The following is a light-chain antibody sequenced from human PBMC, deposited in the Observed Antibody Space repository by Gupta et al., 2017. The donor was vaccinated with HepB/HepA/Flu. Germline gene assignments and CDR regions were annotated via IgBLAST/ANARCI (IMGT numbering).Light chain of an antibody. J-gene: IGKJ4*01. CDR1: QSVSSN. Sequence: EIALTQSPATLSLSPGERATLSCWASQSVSSNLAWYQQKLGQAPRLLMYGSSNRAAGIPARFSGSGSGTDFTLTISRLEPEDFAVYYCQQHNHWPLTFGGGTKVEI. V-gene: IGKV3-11*01. CDR2: GSS. CDR3: QQHNHWPLT.